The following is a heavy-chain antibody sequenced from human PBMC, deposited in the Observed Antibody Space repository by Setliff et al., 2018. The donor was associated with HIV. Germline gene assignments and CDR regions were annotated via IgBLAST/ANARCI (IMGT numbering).Heavy chain of an antibody. D-gene: IGHD2-21*01. J-gene: IGHJ6*03. CDR2: IHPNSGGT. CDR3: VRNPHPTVVVPRDSHYYSMNI. Sequence: ASVKVSCKTSGYTFTAFYIHWVRQAPGQGLEWMGRIHPNSGGTASPQKFQGRVAMTRDTSISTAYTELRSLRPDDTAVYYCVRNPHPTVVVPRDSHYYSMNIWGKGTTVTVSS. CDR1: GYTFTAFY. V-gene: IGHV1-2*06.